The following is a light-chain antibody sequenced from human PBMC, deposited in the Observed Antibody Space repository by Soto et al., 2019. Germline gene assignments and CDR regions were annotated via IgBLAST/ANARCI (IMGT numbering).Light chain of an antibody. V-gene: IGKV3-11*01. CDR1: QSVSSY. CDR3: QKYNSAPWT. CDR2: DAS. J-gene: IGKJ1*01. Sequence: EIVVTQSPSTISLSPGERATLSCRASQSVSSYLAWYQQKPGQAPRLLIYDASDRATGIPARFSGSGSGTDFTLTISSLQPEDVATYYCQKYNSAPWTFGQGTKVDIK.